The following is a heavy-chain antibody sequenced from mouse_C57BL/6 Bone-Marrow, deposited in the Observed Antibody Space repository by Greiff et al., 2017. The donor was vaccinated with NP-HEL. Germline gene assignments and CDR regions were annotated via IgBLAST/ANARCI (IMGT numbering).Heavy chain of an antibody. J-gene: IGHJ3*01. D-gene: IGHD1-1*01. CDR2: ISYDGSN. Sequence: DVQLQESGPGLVKPSQSLSLTCSVTGYSITSGYYWNWIRQFPGNKLEWMGYISYDGSNNYNPSLKNRISITRVTSKNQFFLKLNSVTTEDTATYYCARITTVPYWGQGTLVTISA. CDR3: ARITTVPY. V-gene: IGHV3-6*01. CDR1: GYSITSGYY.